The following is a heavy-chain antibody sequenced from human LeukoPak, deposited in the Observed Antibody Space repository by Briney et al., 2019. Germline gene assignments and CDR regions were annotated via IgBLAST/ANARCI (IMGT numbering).Heavy chain of an antibody. V-gene: IGHV4-59*12. CDR3: ARDFSSSSTVYYYYYMDV. Sequence: GSLRLSCAASGFTFSSYSMNWVRQPPGKGLEWIGTISYSGTTYYSPSLKSRLTISLDTSKNQFSLKLSSVTAADTAIYYCARDFSSSSTVYYYYYMDVWGKGTTVTVSS. J-gene: IGHJ6*03. CDR1: GFTFSSYS. CDR2: ISYSGTT. D-gene: IGHD6-6*01.